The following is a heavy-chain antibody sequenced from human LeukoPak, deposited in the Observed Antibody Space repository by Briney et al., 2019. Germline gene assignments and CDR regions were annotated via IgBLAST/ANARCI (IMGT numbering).Heavy chain of an antibody. CDR2: ISYDGSNK. V-gene: IGHV3-30*18. CDR3: AKDEYYDFWSGYY. D-gene: IGHD3-3*01. Sequence: PGGSLRLSCAASGFTFSSYGMHWVRQAPGKGLEWVAVISYDGSNKYYADSVKGRFTISRDNSKNTLYLQMNSLRAEDTAVYYCAKDEYYDFWSGYYWGQGTLATVSS. CDR1: GFTFSSYG. J-gene: IGHJ4*02.